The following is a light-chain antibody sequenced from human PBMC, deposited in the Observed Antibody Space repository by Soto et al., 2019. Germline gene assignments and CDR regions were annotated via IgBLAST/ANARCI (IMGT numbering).Light chain of an antibody. V-gene: IGKV3-20*01. CDR1: QSVSSSN. J-gene: IGKJ4*01. CDR2: GAS. CDR3: QQYGSSPFT. Sequence: EIVLTQSPGTLSLSPGERATLSCRASQSVSSSNLGWYQQKPGQAPRLLIYGASSRATGIPDRFSGSGSATDFTLTISRLEPEDFAVYYCQQYGSSPFTFGGGTKVDIK.